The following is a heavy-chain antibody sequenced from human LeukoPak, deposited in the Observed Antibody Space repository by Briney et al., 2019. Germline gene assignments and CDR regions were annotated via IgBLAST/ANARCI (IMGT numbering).Heavy chain of an antibody. J-gene: IGHJ4*02. CDR3: AKTPLGRQQNPFYYFDY. Sequence: PGGSLRPSCAASGFTFSSYGMHWVRQAPGKGLEWVAVISYDGSNKYYADSVKGRFTISRDNSKNTLYLQMNSLRAEDTAVYYCAKTPLGRQQNPFYYFDYWGQGTLVTVSS. D-gene: IGHD7-27*01. CDR1: GFTFSSYG. CDR2: ISYDGSNK. V-gene: IGHV3-30*18.